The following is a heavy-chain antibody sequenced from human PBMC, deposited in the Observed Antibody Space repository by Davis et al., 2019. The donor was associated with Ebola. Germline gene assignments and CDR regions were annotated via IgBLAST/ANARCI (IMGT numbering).Heavy chain of an antibody. CDR1: EFTFSSYW. J-gene: IGHJ4*02. D-gene: IGHD4-11*01. CDR2: VRSHGSDD. CDR3: ARDSDDYSFDY. V-gene: IGHV3-30*02. Sequence: GESLKISCAASEFTFSSYWMHWVRQAPGRGLEWVAFVRSHGSDDHYADSVKGRFTISRDNSKNTLYLQMNSLRPEDTAVYYCARDSDDYSFDYWGQGTLVTVSS.